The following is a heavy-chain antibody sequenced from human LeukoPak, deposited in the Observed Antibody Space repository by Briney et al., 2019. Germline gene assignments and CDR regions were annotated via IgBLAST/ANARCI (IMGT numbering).Heavy chain of an antibody. J-gene: IGHJ4*02. CDR3: ARGIKPPGY. D-gene: IGHD6-13*01. Sequence: GGSLRLSCAASGFSFSTYGMNWVRQAPGKGLEWVSSISSSGTNIYYADSVKGRFTISRDNAKDSLYLQMNSLRAEDTAVYYCARGIKPPGYWGQGTLVTVSS. CDR1: GFSFSTYG. CDR2: ISSSGTNI. V-gene: IGHV3-21*01.